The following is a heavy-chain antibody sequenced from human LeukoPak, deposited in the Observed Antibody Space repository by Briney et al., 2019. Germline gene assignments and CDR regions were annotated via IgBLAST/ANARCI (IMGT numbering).Heavy chain of an antibody. V-gene: IGHV3-23*01. J-gene: IGHJ5*02. CDR3: AKDCSSTSCYQGRWFDP. D-gene: IGHD2-2*01. CDR1: GFTFSSYA. CDR2: ISGSGGST. Sequence: GGSLRLSCAASGFTFSSYAMSWVRQAPGKGLEWVSAISGSGGSTYYADSVKGRLTISRDNSKNTLYLQMNSLRAEDTAVYYCAKDCSSTSCYQGRWFDPWGQGTLVTVSS.